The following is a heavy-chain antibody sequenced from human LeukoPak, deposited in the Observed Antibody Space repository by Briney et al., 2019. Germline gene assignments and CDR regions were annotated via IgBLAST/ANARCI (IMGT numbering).Heavy chain of an antibody. CDR3: VRGRDEYSSSPHDF. D-gene: IGHD6-6*01. V-gene: IGHV3-23*01. CDR1: GFTFSSYA. Sequence: GGSLRLSCAASGFTFSSYAMSWVRQAPGKGLEWVSGISGSGGSTYYADSVKGRFTISRDNPRNTLYLQMDILRAEDTAVYYCVRGRDEYSSSPHDFWGQGTLVTVSS. CDR2: ISGSGGST. J-gene: IGHJ4*02.